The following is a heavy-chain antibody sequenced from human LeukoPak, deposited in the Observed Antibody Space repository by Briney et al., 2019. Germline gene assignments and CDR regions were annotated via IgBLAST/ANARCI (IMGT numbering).Heavy chain of an antibody. J-gene: IGHJ5*02. CDR3: ARSYTGSSKYSWFDP. V-gene: IGHV4-38-2*02. CDR2: IYHSGST. Sequence: SETLSLTCTVSGYSINSNYYWGWIRQPPGKGLEWVATIYHSGSTYYNPSLKSRVTISVDTSKNQFSLKLSSVTAADTAVYYCARSYTGSSKYSWFDPWGQGTLVTVSS. D-gene: IGHD1-26*01. CDR1: GYSINSNYY.